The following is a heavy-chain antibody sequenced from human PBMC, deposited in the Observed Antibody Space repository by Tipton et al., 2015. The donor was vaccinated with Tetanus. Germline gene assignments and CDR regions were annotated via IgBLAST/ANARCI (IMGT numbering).Heavy chain of an antibody. CDR3: ARWGDASGSTNLYAFDI. Sequence: TLSLTCTVSGGSISSYYWSWIRQSAAMGLEWIGRINTSGSSDYNPSLKGRVTMSIDTSGNRFSLDLTSVTAADTAIYYCARWGDASGSTNLYAFDIWGQGTMVSVSS. CDR1: GGSISSYY. J-gene: IGHJ3*02. CDR2: INTSGSS. V-gene: IGHV4-4*07. D-gene: IGHD3-10*01.